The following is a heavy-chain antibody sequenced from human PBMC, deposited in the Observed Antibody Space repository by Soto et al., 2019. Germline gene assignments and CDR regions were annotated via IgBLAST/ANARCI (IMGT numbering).Heavy chain of an antibody. J-gene: IGHJ4*02. CDR2: ISYDGSNK. Sequence: QVQLVESGGGVVQPGRSLRLSCAASGFTFSSYVMHWVRQAPGKGLEWVAVISYDGSNKYYADSVKGRFTVSRDNSKNTLYLQMNSLRTEDTAVYYCAKDLRRWARAAGDSWGQGTLVTVSS. V-gene: IGHV3-30*18. CDR1: GFTFSSYV. CDR3: AKDLRRWARAAGDS. D-gene: IGHD2-15*01.